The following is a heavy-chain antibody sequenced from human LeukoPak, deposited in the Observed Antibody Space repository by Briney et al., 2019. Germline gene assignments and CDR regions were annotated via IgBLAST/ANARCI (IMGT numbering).Heavy chain of an antibody. CDR1: GFTFSSYS. V-gene: IGHV3-48*04. CDR3: ARHDTAMATDYGMDV. Sequence: QPGGSLRLSCAASGFTFSSYSMNWVRQAPGKGLEWVSYISSRGSTIYYADSVKGRFTISRDNAKNSLYLQMNSLRAEDTAVYYCARHDTAMATDYGMDVWGQGTTVTVSS. D-gene: IGHD5-18*01. J-gene: IGHJ6*02. CDR2: ISSRGSTI.